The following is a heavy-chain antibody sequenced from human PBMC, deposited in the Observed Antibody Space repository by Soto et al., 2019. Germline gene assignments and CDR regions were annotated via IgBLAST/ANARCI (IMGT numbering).Heavy chain of an antibody. Sequence: DVQLVESGGGLVQPGRSLRLSCAASGFTFDDYAMHWVRQAPGKGLEWVSGISWNSGSIGYADSVKGRFTISRDNAKNSLYLHINSLRAEDTALYYCAKQYYDFSRGPLDYWGQGTLVTASS. CDR2: ISWNSGSI. CDR3: AKQYYDFSRGPLDY. CDR1: GFTFDDYA. V-gene: IGHV3-9*01. J-gene: IGHJ4*02. D-gene: IGHD3-3*01.